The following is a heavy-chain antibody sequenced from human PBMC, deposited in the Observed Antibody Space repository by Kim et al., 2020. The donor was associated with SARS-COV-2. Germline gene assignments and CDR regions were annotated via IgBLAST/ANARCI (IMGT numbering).Heavy chain of an antibody. V-gene: IGHV1-69*01. CDR3: AREGGNNWNQIDY. J-gene: IGHJ4*02. Sequence: KYQGRSTITADESTSTAYMELSSLRSEDTAVYYCAREGGNNWNQIDYWGQGTLVTVSS. D-gene: IGHD1-20*01.